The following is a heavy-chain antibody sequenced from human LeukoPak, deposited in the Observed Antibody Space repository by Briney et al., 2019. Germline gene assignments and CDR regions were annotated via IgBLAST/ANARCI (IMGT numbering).Heavy chain of an antibody. D-gene: IGHD6-19*01. Sequence: GGSLRLSCAASGFSFSIYAMSWVRQAPGIGLEWVSSISSSGGNAYYADSVKGRFTISRDNSKNTLYLQMNSLRAEDTAVYYCARDQWLGLGYYFDYWGQGTLVTVSS. CDR3: ARDQWLGLGYYFDY. CDR2: ISSSGGNA. CDR1: GFSFSIYA. V-gene: IGHV3-23*01. J-gene: IGHJ4*02.